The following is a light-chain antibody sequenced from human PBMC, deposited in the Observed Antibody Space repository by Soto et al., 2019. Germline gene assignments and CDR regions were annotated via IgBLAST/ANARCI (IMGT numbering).Light chain of an antibody. CDR2: KAS. V-gene: IGKV1-5*03. CDR3: QQYTSYWT. CDR1: QSISSW. J-gene: IGKJ1*01. Sequence: DIQMTQSPSTLSASVGDRVTITCRASQSISSWLAWYQQKPGKAPKLLIYKASSLESGVPSRFSGSGSGTEFTLTISSLQPDDFATYYCQQYTSYWTLGHGTKVEIK.